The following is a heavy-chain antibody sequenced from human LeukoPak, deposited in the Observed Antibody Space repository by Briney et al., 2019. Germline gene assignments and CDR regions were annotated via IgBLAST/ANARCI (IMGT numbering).Heavy chain of an antibody. Sequence: SQTLSITCAISGDSVSNNTTAWNWIRQSPSRGLEWLGRTYYRSKWFKEYAESVKSRITINPDTSKNQFSLQLNSVTPEDTAVYYCAKAYSISYWGQGTLVTVSS. CDR1: GDSVSNNTTA. D-gene: IGHD3-3*02. J-gene: IGHJ4*02. CDR3: AKAYSISY. V-gene: IGHV6-1*01. CDR2: TYYRSKWFK.